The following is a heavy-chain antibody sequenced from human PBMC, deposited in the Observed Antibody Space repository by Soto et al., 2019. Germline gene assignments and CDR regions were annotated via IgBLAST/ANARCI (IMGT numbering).Heavy chain of an antibody. Sequence: QVQLVQSGAEVKKPGSSVKVSCKASGGTFSSYAISWVRQAPGQGLEWMGGIIPIFGTANYAQKFQGRVTITADESTSTAYMELSSLRSEDTAVYYCAWSVLLWFGGENYYYYGMDVWGQGTTVTVSS. CDR3: AWSVLLWFGGENYYYYGMDV. CDR1: GGTFSSYA. D-gene: IGHD3-10*01. J-gene: IGHJ6*02. CDR2: IIPIFGTA. V-gene: IGHV1-69*01.